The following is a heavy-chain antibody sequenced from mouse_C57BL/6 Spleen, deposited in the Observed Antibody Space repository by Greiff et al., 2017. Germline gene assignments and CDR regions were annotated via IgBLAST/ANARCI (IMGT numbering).Heavy chain of an antibody. V-gene: IGHV1-18*01. Sequence: EVQLQQSGPELVKPGASVKIPCEASGYTFTDYNMDWVKQSHGKSLEWIGDINPNNGGTIYNQKFKGKATLTVDKSSSTAYMELRSLTSEDTAVYYCARRLFITTVVATGYFDVWGTGTTVTVSS. J-gene: IGHJ1*03. CDR2: INPNNGGT. CDR3: ARRLFITTVVATGYFDV. CDR1: GYTFTDYN. D-gene: IGHD1-1*01.